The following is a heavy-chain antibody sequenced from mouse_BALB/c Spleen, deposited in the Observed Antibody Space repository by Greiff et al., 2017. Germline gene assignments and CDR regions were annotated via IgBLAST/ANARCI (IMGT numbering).Heavy chain of an antibody. Sequence: EVKLVESGPELVKPGASVKMSCKASGYTFTSYVMHWVKQKPGQGLEWIGYINPYNDGTKYNEKFKGKATLTSDKSSSTAYMELSSLTSEDSAVYYCASRGLESGFAYWGQGTLVTVSA. CDR1: GYTFTSYV. V-gene: IGHV1-14*01. CDR2: INPYNDGT. CDR3: ASRGLESGFAY. J-gene: IGHJ3*01.